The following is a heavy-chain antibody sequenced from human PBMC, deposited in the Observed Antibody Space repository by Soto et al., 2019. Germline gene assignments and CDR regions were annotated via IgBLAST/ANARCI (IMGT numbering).Heavy chain of an antibody. Sequence: GESLKISCKGPGYSFTSYWIGWVRQMPGKGLEWMGIIYPGDSDTRYSPSFQGQVTISADKSISTAYLQWSSLKASDTAMYYCATLAAAGNYYYYGMDVWGQGTTVTVSS. V-gene: IGHV5-51*01. CDR3: ATLAAAGNYYYYGMDV. D-gene: IGHD6-13*01. CDR1: GYSFTSYW. J-gene: IGHJ6*02. CDR2: IYPGDSDT.